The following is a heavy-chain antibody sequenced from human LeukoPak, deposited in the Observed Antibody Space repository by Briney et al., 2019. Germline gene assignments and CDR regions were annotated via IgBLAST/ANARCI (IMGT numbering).Heavy chain of an antibody. J-gene: IGHJ5*02. Sequence: SETLSLTCAVYGGSFSGYFWSWIGQPPGKGLEWIGYIYYSGSTYYNPSLKSRVTISVDTSKNQFSLKLSSVTAADTAVYYCARDIAVVPAAMSHWFDPWGQGTLVTVSS. CDR1: GGSFSGYF. D-gene: IGHD2-2*01. V-gene: IGHV4-30-4*01. CDR3: ARDIAVVPAAMSHWFDP. CDR2: IYYSGST.